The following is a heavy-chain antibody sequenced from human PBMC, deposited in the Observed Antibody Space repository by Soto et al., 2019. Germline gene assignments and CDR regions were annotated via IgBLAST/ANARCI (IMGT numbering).Heavy chain of an antibody. CDR2: IGNSDTTI. CDR3: ASHFGSGRTH. V-gene: IGHV3-11*01. J-gene: IGHJ4*02. CDR1: GFTFSDYF. Sequence: QVQLVESGGGLVKPGGSLTLSCAASGFTFSDYFMSWIRQAPGKGLEWVSYIGNSDTTIYYADSVKGRFTISRDNAQNLLYLQMNSLRDDYTALYYCASHFGSGRTHWGQGTVVTVSS. D-gene: IGHD3-10*01.